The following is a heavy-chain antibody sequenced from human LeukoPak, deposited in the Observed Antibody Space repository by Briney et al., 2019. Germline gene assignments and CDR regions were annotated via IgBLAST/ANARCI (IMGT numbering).Heavy chain of an antibody. CDR3: AKSHPAVTTTDWYFDL. J-gene: IGHJ2*01. V-gene: IGHV4-59*03. D-gene: IGHD4-17*01. Sequence: SVTLSLTCTVSGGSFSSDYWSWIRQSPGKGLGWIGYISYSGETKYSPSLKSRVTMSGDRSKNTFSLRMTSVTAADTAVYFCAKSHPAVTTTDWYFDLWGRGTLVTISS. CDR2: ISYSGET. CDR1: GGSFSSDY.